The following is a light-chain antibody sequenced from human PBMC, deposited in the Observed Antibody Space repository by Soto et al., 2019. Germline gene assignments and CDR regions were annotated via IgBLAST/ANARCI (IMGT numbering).Light chain of an antibody. CDR3: QQSHSAPYT. V-gene: IGKV1-39*01. CDR1: QTMRSY. J-gene: IGKJ2*01. Sequence: DIQMTQSPSSLSASVGDRVTITCRASQTMRSYVNWYQQKPGKAPKLLIYAASSLQSGVPSRFSGSGSGADFTLTISSLHPEDFATYYCQQSHSAPYTFGQGTKVDIK. CDR2: AAS.